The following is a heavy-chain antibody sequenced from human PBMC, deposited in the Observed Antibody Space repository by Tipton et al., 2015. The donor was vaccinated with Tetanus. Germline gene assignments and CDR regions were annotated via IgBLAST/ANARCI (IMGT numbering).Heavy chain of an antibody. D-gene: IGHD3-10*01. CDR1: GGSISSYN. CDR3: ASHYGSGSDDAFDI. CDR2: IYTSGST. J-gene: IGHJ3*02. Sequence: TLSLTCTVSGGSISSYNWSWIRQPPGKGLEWIGRIYTSGSTNYNPSLKSRVTMSVDTSKNQFSLKLSSVTAADTAVYYCASHYGSGSDDAFDIWGQGTMVTVSS. V-gene: IGHV4-4*07.